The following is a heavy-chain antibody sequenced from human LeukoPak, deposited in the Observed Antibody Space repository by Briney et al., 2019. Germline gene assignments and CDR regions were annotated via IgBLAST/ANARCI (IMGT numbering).Heavy chain of an antibody. Sequence: GGSLRLSCSVSGFTFSAYAMYWVRHAPGKGLEYVSDISNNGGSSFYADSVKGRFTISRENSKNTLYLQMSSLRAEDTAVYYWVKIHSGTGGDCWGQGTRLTVSS. CDR2: ISNNGGSS. J-gene: IGHJ4*02. CDR3: VKIHSGTGGDC. CDR1: GFTFSAYA. D-gene: IGHD1-1*01. V-gene: IGHV3-64D*09.